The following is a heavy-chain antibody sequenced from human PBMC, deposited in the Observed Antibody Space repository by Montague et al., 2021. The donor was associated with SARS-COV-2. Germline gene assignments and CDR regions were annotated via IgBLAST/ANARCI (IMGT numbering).Heavy chain of an antibody. Sequence: SETLSLTCTVSGGSISSSSYYWGWIRQPPGKGLEWIGSIDYSGXTXYXXXXKXRVTISVDTSKKHFSLKLSSVTAADTAVYFCAAQSSGGYCSSSSCYVWFDPWGQGTLVTVSS. V-gene: IGHV4-39*01. CDR1: GGSISSSSYY. J-gene: IGHJ5*02. D-gene: IGHD2-2*01. CDR3: AAQSSGGYCSSSSCYVWFDP. CDR2: IDYSGXT.